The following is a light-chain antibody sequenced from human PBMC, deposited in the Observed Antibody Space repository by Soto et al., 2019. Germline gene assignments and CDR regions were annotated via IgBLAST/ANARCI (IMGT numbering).Light chain of an antibody. J-gene: IGLJ7*01. CDR1: TSNIANNY. V-gene: IGLV1-51*01. CDR2: DNN. Sequence: QSVLTQPPSVSAAPGQKVTISCSGTTSNIANNYVSWYQQLPGTAPKLLIYDNNKRPSGIPDRFSGSKSGTSATLGITGLQAGDEADYYCGTWDSSLGAGVFGGGTQLTVL. CDR3: GTWDSSLGAGV.